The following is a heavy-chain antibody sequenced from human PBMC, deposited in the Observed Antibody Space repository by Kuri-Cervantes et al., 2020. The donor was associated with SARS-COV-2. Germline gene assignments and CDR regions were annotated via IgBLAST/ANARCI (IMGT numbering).Heavy chain of an antibody. D-gene: IGHD6-13*01. CDR1: GYSISSGYY. V-gene: IGHV4-38-2*01. J-gene: IGHJ4*02. Sequence: SETLSLTCAVSGYSISSGYYWGWIRQPPGKGLEWIGSIYYSGSTYYNPSLKSRVTISVDTSKNQFSLKLSSVTAADTAVYYCARVGGSIRLRIAAARIYYFDYWGQGTLVTVSS. CDR3: ARVGGSIRLRIAAARIYYFDY. CDR2: IYYSGST.